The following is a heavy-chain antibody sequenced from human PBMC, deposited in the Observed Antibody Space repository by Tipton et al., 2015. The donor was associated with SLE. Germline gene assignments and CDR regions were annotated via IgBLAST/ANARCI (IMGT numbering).Heavy chain of an antibody. V-gene: IGHV3-15*01. CDR1: GFTFSNAW. CDR2: IKSKTDGGTT. Sequence: GSLRLSCAASGFTFSNAWMSWVRQAPGKGLEWVGRIKSKTDGGTTDYVAPVKGRFTISRDDSKNTLYLQMNSLKTENTAVYYWTTQELRRFRRLGAFDIWGPGTMVPVSS. D-gene: IGHD2-21*01. CDR3: TTQELRRFRRLGAFDI. J-gene: IGHJ3*02.